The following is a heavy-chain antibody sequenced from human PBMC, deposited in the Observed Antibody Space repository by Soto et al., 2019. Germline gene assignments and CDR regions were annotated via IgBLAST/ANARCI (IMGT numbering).Heavy chain of an antibody. CDR2: IWYDGSNK. CDR1: GFTFSSYG. CDR3: ARGGPYYYDSSGYVAFDI. Sequence: GGSLRLSCAASGFTFSSYGMHWVRQAPGKGLEWVAVIWYDGSNKYYADSVKGRFTISRDNSKNTLYLQMNSLRAEDTAVYYCARGGPYYYDSSGYVAFDIWGQGTMVTVSS. V-gene: IGHV3-33*01. J-gene: IGHJ3*02. D-gene: IGHD3-22*01.